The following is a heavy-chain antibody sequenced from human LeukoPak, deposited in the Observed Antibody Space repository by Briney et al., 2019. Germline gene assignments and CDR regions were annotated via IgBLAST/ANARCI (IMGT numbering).Heavy chain of an antibody. J-gene: IGHJ4*02. V-gene: IGHV3-66*01. D-gene: IGHD3-22*01. CDR3: ARNYYDSSAYYYFGY. Sequence: GGSLRLSCAASGFTVSSSYMNWVRQAPGKGLEWVSLIYSGGGTYYADSVKGRFTISRDNSKNTLYLQMNSLRAEDTAVYYCARNYYDSSAYYYFGYWGQGTLVTVS. CDR2: IYSGGGT. CDR1: GFTVSSSY.